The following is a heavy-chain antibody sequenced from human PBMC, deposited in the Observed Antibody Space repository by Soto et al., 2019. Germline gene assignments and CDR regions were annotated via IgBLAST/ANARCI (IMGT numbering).Heavy chain of an antibody. CDR1: VYIFTSYW. Sequence: PGESLKISCKGSVYIFTSYWIGGVRQMPGKGLEWMGIIYPGDSDTRYSPSFQGQVTISADKSISTAYLQWSSLKASDTAMYYCARRSYYDSSGYPDYWGQGTLVTVS. J-gene: IGHJ4*02. V-gene: IGHV5-51*01. CDR3: ARRSYYDSSGYPDY. CDR2: IYPGDSDT. D-gene: IGHD3-22*01.